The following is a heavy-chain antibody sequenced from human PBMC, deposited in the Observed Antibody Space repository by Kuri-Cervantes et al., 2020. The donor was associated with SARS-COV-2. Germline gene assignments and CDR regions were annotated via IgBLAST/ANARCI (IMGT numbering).Heavy chain of an antibody. CDR1: GFTFSSYE. V-gene: IGHV3-48*03. CDR3: ARGGTYYDFWSGYYNYYYGMDV. J-gene: IGHJ6*02. Sequence: GGSLRLSCAASGFTFSSYEMNWVRQAPGKGLEWVSYISSSVSTIYYADSVNGRFTISRDNAKNSLYLQTNSLRAEDTAVYYCARGGTYYDFWSGYYNYYYGMDVWGQGTTVTVSS. D-gene: IGHD3-3*01. CDR2: ISSSVSTI.